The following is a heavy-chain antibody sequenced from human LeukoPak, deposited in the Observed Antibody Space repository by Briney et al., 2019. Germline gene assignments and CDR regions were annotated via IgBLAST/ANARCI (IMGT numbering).Heavy chain of an antibody. V-gene: IGHV5-51*01. CDR1: GYSFTSYW. CDR3: ARRLGYCSTTSCPIEY. Sequence: GESLKISCKGSGYSFTSYWIGWVRQMPGKGLEWMGIIYPGDSDTRYSPSCQGQVTISADKSISTAYPQWSSLKASDTAMYYCARRLGYCSTTSCPIEYWGQGTLVTVSS. D-gene: IGHD2-2*01. CDR2: IYPGDSDT. J-gene: IGHJ4*02.